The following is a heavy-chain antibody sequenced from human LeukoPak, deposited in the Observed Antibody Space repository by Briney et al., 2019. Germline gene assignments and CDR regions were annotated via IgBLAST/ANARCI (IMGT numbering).Heavy chain of an antibody. Sequence: ASETLSLTCTVSGGSISSYYWSWIRQPPGKGLEWIGYIYYSGSTNYNPSLKGRVTISVDTSKNQFSLKLSSVTAADTAVYYCASRHGYSSSWSFDYWGQGTLVTVSS. D-gene: IGHD6-13*01. V-gene: IGHV4-59*01. J-gene: IGHJ4*02. CDR2: IYYSGST. CDR1: GGSISSYY. CDR3: ASRHGYSSSWSFDY.